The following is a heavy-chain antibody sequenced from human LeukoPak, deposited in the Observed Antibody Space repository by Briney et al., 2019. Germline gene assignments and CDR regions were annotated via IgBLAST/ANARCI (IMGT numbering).Heavy chain of an antibody. D-gene: IGHD1-26*01. CDR3: ARGYSGSYLDY. J-gene: IGHJ4*02. V-gene: IGHV1-46*01. Sequence: ASVKVSCTASGYTFTIYYMHWVRQAPGQGLEWMGIINPSGDNTNYAQKFQGRVSMTRDTSTSTVYMELSSLRSEDTAVYYCARGYSGSYLDYWGQGALVTVS. CDR2: INPSGDNT. CDR1: GYTFTIYY.